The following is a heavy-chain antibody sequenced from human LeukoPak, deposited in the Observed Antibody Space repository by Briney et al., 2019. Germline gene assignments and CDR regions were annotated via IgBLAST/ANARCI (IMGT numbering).Heavy chain of an antibody. CDR1: GFTFRIYK. V-gene: IGHV3-48*03. CDR3: ASPYSRRWYELCY. CDR2: ICGSGSTI. D-gene: IGHD6-13*01. Sequence: QPGGSLTLSCAASGFTFRIYKMNWVPDAPGKGLEWGSYICGSGSTIYYADSVKGRFTISRDNPKNSLYLQMNSRTAEDMALYYCASPYSRRWYELCYWGQGTLVTVSS. J-gene: IGHJ4*02.